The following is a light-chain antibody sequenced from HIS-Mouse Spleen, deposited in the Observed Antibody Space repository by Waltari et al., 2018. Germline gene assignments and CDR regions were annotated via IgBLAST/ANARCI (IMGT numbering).Light chain of an antibody. CDR2: WAS. Sequence: DIVMTQSPDSLAVSLGERATINCKSSQSVLYSSNNKNYLAWYQQKPGQTPKLLIYWASTRESRVPDRFSGSGSETDFTLTISSLKAEDVAVDYCQQYYSTPYTFGQGTKLEIK. CDR3: QQYYSTPYT. V-gene: IGKV4-1*01. CDR1: QSVLYSSNNKNY. J-gene: IGKJ2*01.